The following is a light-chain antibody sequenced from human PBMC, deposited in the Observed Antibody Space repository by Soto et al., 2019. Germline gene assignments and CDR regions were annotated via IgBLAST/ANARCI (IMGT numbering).Light chain of an antibody. CDR3: QQYNNWPPST. V-gene: IGKV3-15*01. Sequence: EIVMTQSPATLSVSPGERATLSCRASQSVSSNLAWYQQKPGQAPRLLIYGASTRATGIPARFSGSGSGTEFTLTISSLQSEDFADYYCQQYNNWPPSTFGPGTKVDIK. CDR1: QSVSSN. CDR2: GAS. J-gene: IGKJ3*01.